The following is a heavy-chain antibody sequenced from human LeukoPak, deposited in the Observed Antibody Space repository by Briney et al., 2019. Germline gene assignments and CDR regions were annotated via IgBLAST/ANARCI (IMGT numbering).Heavy chain of an antibody. CDR2: IIPIFGTA. V-gene: IGHV1-69*13. D-gene: IGHD6-13*01. CDR1: GGTFSSYA. CDR3: ARVPPGGIFSSDY. J-gene: IGHJ4*02. Sequence: ASVKVSCKASGGTFSSYAISWVRQAPGQGLEWMGGIIPIFGTANYAQKFQGRVTITADESTSTAYMELSSLRSEDTAVYYCARVPPGGIFSSDYWGQGTLVTVSS.